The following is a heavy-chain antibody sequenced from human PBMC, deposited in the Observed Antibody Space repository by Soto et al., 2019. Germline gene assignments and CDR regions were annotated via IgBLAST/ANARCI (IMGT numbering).Heavy chain of an antibody. J-gene: IGHJ4*02. Sequence: GASVKVSCKASGYTFTGYYMHWVRQAPGQGLEWMGWINPNSGGTNYAQKFQGWVTMTRDTSISTAYMELSRLRSDDTAVYYCARVPHYPDTAMAYYFDYWGQGTLVTVSS. CDR1: GYTFTGYY. D-gene: IGHD5-18*01. CDR2: INPNSGGT. CDR3: ARVPHYPDTAMAYYFDY. V-gene: IGHV1-2*04.